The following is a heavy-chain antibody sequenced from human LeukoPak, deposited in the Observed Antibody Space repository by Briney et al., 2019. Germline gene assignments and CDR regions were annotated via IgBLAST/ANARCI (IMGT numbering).Heavy chain of an antibody. CDR3: ARVSWLRPSRFDY. J-gene: IGHJ4*02. V-gene: IGHV3-7*01. Sequence: PGGSLRLSCAASGFTFSSYWMSWVRQAPGKGLEWVANIKQDGSEKYYVDSVKGRFTISRDNAKNSLYLQMNSLRAEDTAVYYCARVSWLRPSRFDYRGQGTLVTVSS. CDR2: IKQDGSEK. D-gene: IGHD3-9*01. CDR1: GFTFSSYW.